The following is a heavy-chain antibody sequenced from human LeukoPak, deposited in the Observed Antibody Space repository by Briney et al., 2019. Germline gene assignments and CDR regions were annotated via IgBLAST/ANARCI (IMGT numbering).Heavy chain of an antibody. CDR2: IRYDGRNK. D-gene: IGHD1-26*01. CDR3: AKDLGDSGPTPDSDY. CDR1: GFTFSSYW. Sequence: PGGSLRLSCAASGFTFSSYWMSWVRQAPGKGLEWVAFIRYDGRNKYYADSVKGRFTISRDNSKNTLYLQMNSLRAEDTSVYYCAKDLGDSGPTPDSDYWGQGTLVTVSS. J-gene: IGHJ4*02. V-gene: IGHV3-30*02.